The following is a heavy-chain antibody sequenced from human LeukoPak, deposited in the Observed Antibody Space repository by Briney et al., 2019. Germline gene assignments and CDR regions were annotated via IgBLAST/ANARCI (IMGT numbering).Heavy chain of an antibody. J-gene: IGHJ4*02. Sequence: SGGSLRLSCAASGFTFSSYWMSWVRQAPGKGLEWVANIKQDGSEKYYVDSVKGRFTISRDNAKNSLYLQMNSLRAEDTAVYYCARDSYDSSGYSGSFDYWGQGTLVTVSS. CDR3: ARDSYDSSGYSGSFDY. D-gene: IGHD3-22*01. CDR1: GFTFSSYW. V-gene: IGHV3-7*01. CDR2: IKQDGSEK.